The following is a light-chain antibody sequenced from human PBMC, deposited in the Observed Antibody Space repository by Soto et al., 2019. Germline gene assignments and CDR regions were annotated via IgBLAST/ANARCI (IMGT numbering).Light chain of an antibody. CDR3: SSYAGSNNFGV. J-gene: IGLJ1*01. CDR2: EVS. V-gene: IGLV2-8*01. CDR1: SSDVEVYNY. Sequence: QSVLTQPPSASGSPGQSVTISCTGTSSDVEVYNYVSWYQQHPGKAPKLMIYEVSKRPSGVPDRFSGSKSGNTASLTVSGLQAEDEADYYCSSYAGSNNFGVFGTGTKLTVL.